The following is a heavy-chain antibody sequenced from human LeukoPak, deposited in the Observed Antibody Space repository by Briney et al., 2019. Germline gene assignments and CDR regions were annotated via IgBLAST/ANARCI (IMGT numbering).Heavy chain of an antibody. D-gene: IGHD5-24*01. CDR1: GFTVSSNY. V-gene: IGHV3-53*05. Sequence: GGSLRLSCAASGFTVSSNYMSWVRQAPGKGLEWVSVLYSGGSTYYADSVKGRFTISRDNSKNTLYLQMNSLRAEDTAVYYCAREQDGYTFDYWGQGTLVTVSS. CDR3: AREQDGYTFDY. CDR2: LYSGGST. J-gene: IGHJ4*02.